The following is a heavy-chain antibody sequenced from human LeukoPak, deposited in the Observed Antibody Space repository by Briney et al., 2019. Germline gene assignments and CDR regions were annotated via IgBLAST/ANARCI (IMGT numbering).Heavy chain of an antibody. J-gene: IGHJ5*02. V-gene: IGHV1-69*13. CDR3: ARKGADDYDSSGYLGDWFDP. CDR2: IIPIFGTA. D-gene: IGHD3-22*01. Sequence: GASVKVSFKASGGTFSSYAISWVRQAPGQGLEWMGGIIPIFGTANYAQKFQGRVTSTADESTSTAYMELSSLRSEDTAVYYCARKGADDYDSSGYLGDWFDPWGQGTLVTVSS. CDR1: GGTFSSYA.